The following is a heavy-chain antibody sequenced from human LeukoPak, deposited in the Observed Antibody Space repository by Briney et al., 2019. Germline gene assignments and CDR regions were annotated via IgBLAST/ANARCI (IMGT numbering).Heavy chain of an antibody. D-gene: IGHD3-22*01. CDR3: ARAPYSSGRSYYFDS. J-gene: IGHJ4*02. Sequence: GGSLRLSCAASGFTFNYYWMHWVRQAPGKGLVWVSHINHDGSSTSYADSVKGRFTISRDNAKNTLYLQMNSLRAEDTAVYYCARAPYSSGRSYYFDSWGQGTLVTVSS. CDR1: GFTFNYYW. V-gene: IGHV3-74*01. CDR2: INHDGSST.